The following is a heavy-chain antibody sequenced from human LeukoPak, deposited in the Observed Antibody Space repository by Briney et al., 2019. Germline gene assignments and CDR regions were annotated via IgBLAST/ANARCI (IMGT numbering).Heavy chain of an antibody. CDR3: ARGALVAASGEDYYYYYMDV. V-gene: IGHV4-4*07. CDR2: IYTSGST. CDR1: GGSISSYY. J-gene: IGHJ6*03. D-gene: IGHD6-13*01. Sequence: SETLSLTCTVSGGSISSYYWRWIRQPAGKGLEWIGRIYTSGSTNYNPSLKSRVTMSVDTSKNQFSLKLSSVTAADTAVYYCARGALVAASGEDYYYYYMDVWGKGTTVTVSS.